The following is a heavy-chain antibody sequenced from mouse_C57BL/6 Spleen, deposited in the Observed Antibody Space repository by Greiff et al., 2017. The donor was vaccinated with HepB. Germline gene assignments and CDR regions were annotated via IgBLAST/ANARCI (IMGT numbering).Heavy chain of an antibody. Sequence: QVQLQQSGAELVRPGTSVKVSCKASGYAFTNYLIEWVKQRPGQGLEWIGVINPGSGGTNYNEKFKGKATLTADKSSSTAYMQLSSLTSEDSAVYFCQTAQAMGVDYWGQGTTLTVSS. CDR2: INPGSGGT. V-gene: IGHV1-54*01. D-gene: IGHD3-2*02. CDR1: GYAFTNYL. CDR3: QTAQAMGVDY. J-gene: IGHJ2*01.